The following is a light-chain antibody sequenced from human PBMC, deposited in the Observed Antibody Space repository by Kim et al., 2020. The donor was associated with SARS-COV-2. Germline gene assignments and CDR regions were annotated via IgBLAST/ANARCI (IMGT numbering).Light chain of an antibody. J-gene: IGKJ4*01. Sequence: ASVGDRVTITCRASQDIGDYLAWFQQKPGKAPKSLIYATSTLRSGVPSSFSGSRSGAEYTLTISSLQIEDFATYYCQHYKAYPPTFGGGTKVDIK. CDR2: ATS. V-gene: IGKV1-16*01. CDR1: QDIGDY. CDR3: QHYKAYPPT.